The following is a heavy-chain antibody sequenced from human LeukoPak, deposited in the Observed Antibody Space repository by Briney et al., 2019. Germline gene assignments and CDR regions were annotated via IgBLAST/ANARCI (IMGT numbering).Heavy chain of an antibody. Sequence: SVKVSCKASGGTFSSYAISWVRQAPGQGLEWMGRIIPIFGTANYAQKFQGRVTSTTDESTSTAYMELSSLRSEDTAVYYCARGPYGDYEPFGFDYWGQGTLVTVSS. CDR2: IIPIFGTA. CDR1: GGTFSSYA. J-gene: IGHJ4*02. CDR3: ARGPYGDYEPFGFDY. V-gene: IGHV1-69*05. D-gene: IGHD4-17*01.